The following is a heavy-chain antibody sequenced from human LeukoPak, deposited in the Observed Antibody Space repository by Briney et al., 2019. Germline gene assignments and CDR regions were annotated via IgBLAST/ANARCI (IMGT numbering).Heavy chain of an antibody. CDR3: ARGYGSGANWFDP. CDR1: GGTFSSYA. CDR2: IIPILDIA. J-gene: IGHJ5*02. Sequence: GASVKVSCKASGGTFSSYAINWVRQAPGQGLEWMGRIIPILDIANYAQEFQGRVTITADKSTSTAYMELSSLRSEDTAVYYCARGYGSGANWFDPWGQGTLVTVSS. D-gene: IGHD3-10*01. V-gene: IGHV1-69*04.